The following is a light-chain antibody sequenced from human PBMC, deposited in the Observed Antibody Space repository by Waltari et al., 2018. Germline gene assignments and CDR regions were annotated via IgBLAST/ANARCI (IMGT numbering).Light chain of an antibody. J-gene: IGKJ1*01. CDR1: QSISPY. CDR2: AVS. CDR3: QQSYKTPRT. V-gene: IGKV1-39*01. Sequence: DIQMTQSPSSLSASVGDRVNITCRASQSISPYLNWYQQRLGTAPKLLIYAVSTLHSGVPSRFSGSGSGTDFTLTISSLQPEDFATYYCQQSYKTPRTFGQGTRLEI.